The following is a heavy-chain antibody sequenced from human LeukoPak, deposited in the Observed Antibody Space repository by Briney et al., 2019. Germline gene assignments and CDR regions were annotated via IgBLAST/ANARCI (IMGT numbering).Heavy chain of an antibody. D-gene: IGHD3-3*01. J-gene: IGHJ4*02. CDR2: ISAYNGNT. V-gene: IGHV1-18*01. CDR1: GYTFTSYG. CDR3: AREIGITIFGVVRHY. Sequence: ASVKVSCKASGYTFTSYGISWVRQAPGQGLEWMGWISAYNGNTNYAQKLQGRVTMTTDTSTSTAYMELRSLRSDDTAVYYCAREIGITIFGVVRHYWGQGTLVTVSS.